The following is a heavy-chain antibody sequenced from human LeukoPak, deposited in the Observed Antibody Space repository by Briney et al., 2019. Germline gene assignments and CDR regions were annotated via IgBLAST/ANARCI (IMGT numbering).Heavy chain of an antibody. CDR2: INLSGST. Sequence: SETLSLTCAVYGGSFSGYYWTWIRQPPGKGLEWIGEINLSGSTNDNPSLKSRVTISVDTSKNQFSLNLSSVTAADTAVYYCARGGFDGDFLFDYWGQGTLVTVSS. CDR3: ARGGFDGDFLFDY. V-gene: IGHV4-34*01. D-gene: IGHD4-17*01. CDR1: GGSFSGYY. J-gene: IGHJ4*02.